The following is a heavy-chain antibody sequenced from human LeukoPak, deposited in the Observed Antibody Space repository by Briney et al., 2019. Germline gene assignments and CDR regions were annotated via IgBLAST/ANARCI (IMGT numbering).Heavy chain of an antibody. Sequence: GESLKISCKGSGYSFPSYWLGWVRQMLGKGLEWMGIIYPGDSDTTYSPSFQGQVTISADRSISTAYLQWSSLKASDTAMYYCASGAYCGGDCYSGAFDIWGQGTMVTVSS. CDR2: IYPGDSDT. CDR3: ASGAYCGGDCYSGAFDI. D-gene: IGHD2-21*02. CDR1: GYSFPSYW. J-gene: IGHJ3*02. V-gene: IGHV5-51*01.